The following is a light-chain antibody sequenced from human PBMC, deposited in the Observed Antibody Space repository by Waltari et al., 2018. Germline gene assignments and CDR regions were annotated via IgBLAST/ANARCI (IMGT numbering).Light chain of an antibody. CDR2: GNY. J-gene: IGLJ2*01. V-gene: IGLV1-44*01. CDR3: AAWDDSLNGVL. Sequence: QSVLTQSPPASGTPGQRITISCSGSDSNIGTTTVSWYQHIPGTPPQLVVYGNYQRTSGGPARFSGSKSGTSASLAINGLQSEDEADYYCAAWDDSLNGVLFGGGTQLTVL. CDR1: DSNIGTTT.